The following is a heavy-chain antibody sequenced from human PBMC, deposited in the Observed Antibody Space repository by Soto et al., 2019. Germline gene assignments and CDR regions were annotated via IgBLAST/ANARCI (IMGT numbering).Heavy chain of an antibody. CDR3: AFQTGYGDRKRDY. J-gene: IGHJ4*02. D-gene: IGHD4-17*01. Sequence: QVQLVQSGAEVKKPGSSVKVSCKASGGTFSSYTISWVRQAPGQGLEWMGRIIPILGIANYAQKFQGRVTITADKSTSTAYMELSSLRSEDTAVYYCAFQTGYGDRKRDYWGQGTLVTVSS. CDR2: IIPILGIA. V-gene: IGHV1-69*02. CDR1: GGTFSSYT.